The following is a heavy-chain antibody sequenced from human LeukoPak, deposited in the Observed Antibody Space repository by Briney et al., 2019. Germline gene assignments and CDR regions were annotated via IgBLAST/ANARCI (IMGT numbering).Heavy chain of an antibody. V-gene: IGHV3-21*01. CDR3: ARDPLSGDCSSTSCYAGGAS. CDR2: ISSSSSYI. D-gene: IGHD2-2*01. J-gene: IGHJ4*02. Sequence: PGGSLRLSCAASGFTFSSYSMNWVRQAPGKGLEWVSSISSSSSYIYYADSVKGRFTISRDNAKNSLYLQMNSLRAEDTAVYYCARDPLSGDCSSTSCYAGGASWGQGNLVTVSS. CDR1: GFTFSSYS.